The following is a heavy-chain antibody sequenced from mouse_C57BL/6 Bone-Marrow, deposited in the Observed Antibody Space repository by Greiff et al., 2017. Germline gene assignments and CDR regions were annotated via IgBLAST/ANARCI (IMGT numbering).Heavy chain of an antibody. CDR1: GYTFTSYW. Sequence: QVQLQQPGAELVRPGSSVKLSCKASGYTFTSYWMHWVKQRPIQGLEWIGNIYPSDSETHYNQKFKDKATLTVDKSSSTAYMQLSSLTSEDSAVYYCARSPLPWSFAYWGQGTLVTVSA. D-gene: IGHD1-1*02. CDR3: ARSPLPWSFAY. CDR2: IYPSDSET. J-gene: IGHJ3*01. V-gene: IGHV1-52*01.